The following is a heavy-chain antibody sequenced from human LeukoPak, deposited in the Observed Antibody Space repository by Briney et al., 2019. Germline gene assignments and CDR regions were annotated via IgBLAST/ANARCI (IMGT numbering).Heavy chain of an antibody. Sequence: SETLSLTCTVSGGSISSYYWSWIRQPPGKGLEWIGYIYYSGSTNYNPSLKSRVTISVDTSKNQFSLKLSSVTAADTAVYYCARLSGDYNYYYGMDVWGQGTTVTVSS. V-gene: IGHV4-59*08. CDR3: ARLSGDYNYYYGMDV. J-gene: IGHJ6*02. D-gene: IGHD4-17*01. CDR2: IYYSGST. CDR1: GGSISSYY.